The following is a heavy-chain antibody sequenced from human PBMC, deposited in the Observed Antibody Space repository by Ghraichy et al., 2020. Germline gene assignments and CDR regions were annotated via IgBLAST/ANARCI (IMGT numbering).Heavy chain of an antibody. CDR1: GFSFSSYT. CDR3: AKSSTGGNSDYLFQR. CDR2: ISGSGGAT. Sequence: GGSLRLSCAASGFSFSSYTMTWVRQAPGKGLEWVSAISGSGGATSYADSVKGRFTISRDNSRDTLFLQMNSLRVEDTAIYYCAKSSTGGNSDYLFQRWGQGTLVTVSS. V-gene: IGHV3-23*01. D-gene: IGHD4-11*01. J-gene: IGHJ1*01.